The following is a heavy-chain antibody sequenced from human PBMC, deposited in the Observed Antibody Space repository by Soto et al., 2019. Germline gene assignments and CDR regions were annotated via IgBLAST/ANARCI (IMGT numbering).Heavy chain of an antibody. CDR3: ARRYGGNFAF. J-gene: IGHJ4*02. Sequence: SETLSLTCTVSGGSISSYYWSWILQPPGKGLEWIGYIYYSGSTNYNPSLKSRVTISVDTSKNQFSLKLSSVTAADTAVYYCARRYGGNFAFWGQGTLVTVSS. V-gene: IGHV4-59*01. CDR1: GGSISSYY. CDR2: IYYSGST. D-gene: IGHD1-26*01.